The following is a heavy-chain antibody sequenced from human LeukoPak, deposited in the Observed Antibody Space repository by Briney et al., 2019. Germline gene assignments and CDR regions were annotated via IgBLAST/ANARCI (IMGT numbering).Heavy chain of an antibody. D-gene: IGHD3-10*01. V-gene: IGHV4-39*01. CDR2: IYYSGST. CDR1: GGSISSSSYY. CDR3: ARPYLSMVRGEVGMDV. Sequence: SETLSLTCTVSGGSISSSSYYWGWIRQPPGKGLEWIGSIYYSGSTYYNPSLKSRVTISVDTSKNQFSLKLSSVTAADTAVYYCARPYLSMVRGEVGMDVWGQGTTVTVSS. J-gene: IGHJ6*02.